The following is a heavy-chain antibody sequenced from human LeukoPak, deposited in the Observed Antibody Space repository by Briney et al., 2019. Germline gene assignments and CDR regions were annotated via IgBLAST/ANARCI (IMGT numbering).Heavy chain of an antibody. Sequence: GGSLRLSCAASGFTFSSYAMHWVRQAPGKGLEWVAVISYDGSNKYYADSVKGRFTISRDNSKNTLYLQMNSLRAEDTAVYYCAKHYDSRGSIFDHWGQGTLVTVSS. CDR3: AKHYDSRGSIFDH. D-gene: IGHD3-22*01. J-gene: IGHJ4*02. V-gene: IGHV3-30-3*02. CDR1: GFTFSSYA. CDR2: ISYDGSNK.